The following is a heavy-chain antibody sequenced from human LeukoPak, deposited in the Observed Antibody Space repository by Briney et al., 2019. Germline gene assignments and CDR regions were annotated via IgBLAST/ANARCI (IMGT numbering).Heavy chain of an antibody. J-gene: IGHJ6*02. CDR2: IYTSGST. CDR3: AREGYCSSTSCFHPNYYYGMDV. V-gene: IGHV4-4*07. Sequence: SETLSPTCTVSGGSISSYYWSWIRQPAGKGLEWIGRIYTSGSTNYNPSLKSRVTMSVDTSKNQFSLKLSSVTAADTAVYYCAREGYCSSTSCFHPNYYYGMDVWGQGTTVTVSS. D-gene: IGHD2-2*01. CDR1: GGSISSYY.